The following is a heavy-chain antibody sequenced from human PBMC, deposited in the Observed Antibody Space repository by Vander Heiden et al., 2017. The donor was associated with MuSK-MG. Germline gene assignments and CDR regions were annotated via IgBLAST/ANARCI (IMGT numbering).Heavy chain of an antibody. Sequence: EVQLVESGGRVVRPGGFLRLSCAASGFRFDDYGMSWVRQAPGKGLEWVSGINWNGGSTGYADSVKGRFTISRDNAKKSLYLQMNSLRAEDTALYYCARESYDILTGYRWFDPWGQGTQVTVSS. J-gene: IGHJ5*02. CDR1: GFRFDDYG. D-gene: IGHD3-9*01. CDR2: INWNGGST. CDR3: ARESYDILTGYRWFDP. V-gene: IGHV3-20*04.